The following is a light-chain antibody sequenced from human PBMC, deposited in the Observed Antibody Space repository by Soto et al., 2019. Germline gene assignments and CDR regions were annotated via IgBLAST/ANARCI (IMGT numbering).Light chain of an antibody. CDR3: QQYFEWPPMT. V-gene: IGKV3-15*01. J-gene: IGKJ1*01. CDR1: HSISNN. CDR2: GAS. Sequence: EIVLTQSPATLSVSPVERATLSCRASHSISNNLAWYQQKPGQAPRLLISGASTRAAGISDRFRGSGSGTEFTLTISSLRSEDSAIYYCQQYFEWPPMTFGQGTKVDIK.